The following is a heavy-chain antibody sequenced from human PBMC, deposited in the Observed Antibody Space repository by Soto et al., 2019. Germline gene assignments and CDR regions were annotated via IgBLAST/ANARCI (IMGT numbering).Heavy chain of an antibody. J-gene: IGHJ6*02. V-gene: IGHV4-59*01. CDR3: ARERRAAV. CDR2: IYYTGST. D-gene: IGHD6-25*01. CDR1: GGSISNFY. Sequence: SETLSLTCTVSGGSISNFYWSWIRQSPGKGLEWIGYIYYTGSTNYNPSLKSRVTISVDSSKNQFSLKLSSVTAADTAVYYCARERRAAVWGQGTTVTVAS.